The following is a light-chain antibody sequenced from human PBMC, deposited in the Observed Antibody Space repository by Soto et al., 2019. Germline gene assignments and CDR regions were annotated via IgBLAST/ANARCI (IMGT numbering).Light chain of an antibody. CDR3: SSYSSSSTLYV. V-gene: IGLV2-14*01. Sequence: ALTQPASVSGSPGQSITISCTGTSSDVGAYNYVSWYQQHPGKAPRLMICDVSNRPSGVSNRFSGSKSGNTASLTISGLQAEDEADYYCSSYSSSSTLYVFGTGAKVTV. CDR2: DVS. J-gene: IGLJ1*01. CDR1: SSDVGAYNY.